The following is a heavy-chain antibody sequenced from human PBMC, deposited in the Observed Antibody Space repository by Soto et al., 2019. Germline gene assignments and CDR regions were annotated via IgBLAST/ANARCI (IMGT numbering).Heavy chain of an antibody. CDR2: IYHSGST. D-gene: IGHD6-6*01. CDR3: ARLGVEYSSSSGAGMYYYYYYMDV. V-gene: IGHV4-4*02. J-gene: IGHJ6*03. CDR1: SGSISSSNW. Sequence: QVQLQESGPGLVKPSGTLSLTCAVSSGSISSSNWWSWVRQPPGKGLEWIGEIYHSGSTNYNPSLKSRVTISVDKSKNQFSLKLSSVTAADTAVYYCARLGVEYSSSSGAGMYYYYYYMDVWGKGTTVTVSS.